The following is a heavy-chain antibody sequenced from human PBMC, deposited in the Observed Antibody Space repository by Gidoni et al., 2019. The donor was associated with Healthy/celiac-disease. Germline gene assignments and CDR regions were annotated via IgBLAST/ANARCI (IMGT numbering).Heavy chain of an antibody. V-gene: IGHV4-59*01. CDR2: IYYSGST. CDR1: GGSISSYY. CDR3: ARGWGGFDY. J-gene: IGHJ4*02. Sequence: QVQLQESGPGLVKPSETLSLTCTVSGGSISSYYWSWIRQPPGKGLEWIGYIYYSGSTNYNPSLKRRVTISVDTSKNQFSLKLSSVTAADTAVYYCARGWGGFDYWGQGTLVTVSS. D-gene: IGHD3-16*01.